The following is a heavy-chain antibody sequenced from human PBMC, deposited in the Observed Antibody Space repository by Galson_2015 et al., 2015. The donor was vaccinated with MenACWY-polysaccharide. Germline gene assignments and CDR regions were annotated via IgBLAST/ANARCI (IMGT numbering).Heavy chain of an antibody. D-gene: IGHD3-16*01. CDR2: IHVGNGDT. Sequence: SVKVSCKASGYTFTSFAMHWLRQAPGQRPEWMGWIHVGNGDTKVSQKFQGRVSIARDTSATTAYMDLTSLTSEDTATYFCARGPYTMAWFRGHFDSWGQGTLITVSS. J-gene: IGHJ4*02. V-gene: IGHV1-3*01. CDR3: ARGPYTMAWFRGHFDS. CDR1: GYTFTSFA.